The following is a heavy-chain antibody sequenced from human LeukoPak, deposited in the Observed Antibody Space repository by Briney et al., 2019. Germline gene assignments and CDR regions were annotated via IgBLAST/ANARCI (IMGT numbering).Heavy chain of an antibody. J-gene: IGHJ4*02. D-gene: IGHD6-6*01. Sequence: SETLSLTCTVSGGSISSHYWSWIRQPPGKGLEWIGYIYYSGSTNYNPSLKSRVTISVDTSKNQFSLKLSSVTAADTAVYYCARGVAASQDYWGQGILVTVSS. CDR2: IYYSGST. CDR1: GGSISSHY. CDR3: ARGVAASQDY. V-gene: IGHV4-59*11.